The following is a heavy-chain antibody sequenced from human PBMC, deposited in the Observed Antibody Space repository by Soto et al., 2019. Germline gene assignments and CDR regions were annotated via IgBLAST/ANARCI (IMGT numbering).Heavy chain of an antibody. CDR2: IIPLLNTP. CDR1: GGTFSSYA. CDR3: ARESSSPNYYYYGMDV. Sequence: QVQLVQSGAEVKKPGSSVKVSCRASGGTFSSYAVSWVRQAPGQGLEWMGVIIPLLNTPKYVQKFQGRVTITADASATTAHMELSSLRSEDTAVYYCARESSSPNYYYYGMDVWGQGTTVTVSS. V-gene: IGHV1-69*01. D-gene: IGHD6-6*01. J-gene: IGHJ6*02.